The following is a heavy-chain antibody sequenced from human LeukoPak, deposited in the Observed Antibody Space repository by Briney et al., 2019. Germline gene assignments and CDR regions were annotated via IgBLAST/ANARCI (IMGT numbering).Heavy chain of an antibody. CDR2: ISAYNGNT. J-gene: IGHJ4*02. V-gene: IGHV1-18*01. D-gene: IGHD2-2*02. CDR1: GYTFTSYG. CDR3: ARDWTVVPAAIAHFDY. Sequence: ASVKVSCKASGYTFTSYGISWVRQAPGQGLEWMGWISAYNGNTNYAQKLQGRVTMTTDTSTSTAYMELRSLRSDDTAVYYCARDWTVVPAAIAHFDYWGQGTLVTVSS.